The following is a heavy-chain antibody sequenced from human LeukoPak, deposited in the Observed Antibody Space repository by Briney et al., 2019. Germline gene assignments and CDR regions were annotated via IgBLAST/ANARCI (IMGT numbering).Heavy chain of an antibody. D-gene: IGHD3-3*01. CDR3: AKGVHDFWSGHAFDI. CDR2: ISWNSGSR. J-gene: IGHJ3*02. Sequence: GRSLRLSCTASRFSFDDYAMHWVRQIPGKGLEWVSAISWNSGSRGYADSVKGRFTISRDNAKCSLYLQMNSLRPEDTALYYCAKGVHDFWSGHAFDIWGQGTMVTVSS. V-gene: IGHV3-9*01. CDR1: RFSFDDYA.